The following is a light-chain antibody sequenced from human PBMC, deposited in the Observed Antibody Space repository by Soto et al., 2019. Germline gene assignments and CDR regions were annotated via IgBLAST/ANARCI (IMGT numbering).Light chain of an antibody. V-gene: IGKV3-20*01. J-gene: IGKJ2*01. Sequence: EIVLTQSPGTLSLSPGERATLSCRASQSVISSYLAWYQQKPGQAPRLLIYGASSRATGIPDRFSGSGCGTEFTLPISRLEPEDFAVDYCQQYGSSTHTFGEGTKLDLK. CDR3: QQYGSSTHT. CDR1: QSVISSY. CDR2: GAS.